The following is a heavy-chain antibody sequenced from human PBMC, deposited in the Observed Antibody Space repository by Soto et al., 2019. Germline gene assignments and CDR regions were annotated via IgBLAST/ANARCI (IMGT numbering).Heavy chain of an antibody. CDR3: ARGAYCGGDCYSGAFDI. Sequence: SVKVSCKASGGTFSSYAISWVRQAPGQGLEWMGGIIPIFGTANYAQKFQGRVTITADESTSTAYMELSSLRSEDTAMYYCARGAYCGGDCYSGAFDIWGQGTMVTVSS. J-gene: IGHJ3*02. CDR2: IIPIFGTA. D-gene: IGHD2-21*02. V-gene: IGHV1-69*13. CDR1: GGTFSSYA.